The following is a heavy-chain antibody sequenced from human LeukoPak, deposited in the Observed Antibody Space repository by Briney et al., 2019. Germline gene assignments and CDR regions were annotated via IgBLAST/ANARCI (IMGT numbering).Heavy chain of an antibody. V-gene: IGHV1-69*04. Sequence: APGQGLEWMGRINPILGIANYAQKFQGRVTITADKSTSTAYMELSSLRSEDTAVYYCARGKVVVVAATGDYYGMDGWGQGTTVTVSS. D-gene: IGHD2-15*01. CDR2: INPILGIA. CDR3: ARGKVVVVAATGDYYGMDG. J-gene: IGHJ6*02.